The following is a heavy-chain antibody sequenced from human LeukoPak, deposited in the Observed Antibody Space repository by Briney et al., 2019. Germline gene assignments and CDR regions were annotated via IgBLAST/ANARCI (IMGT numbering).Heavy chain of an antibody. J-gene: IGHJ5*02. CDR1: GGSISSSSYY. V-gene: IGHV4-39*01. CDR2: IYYSGST. CDR3: ARALWDIVVAVAATSGPLNNWFDP. D-gene: IGHD2-15*01. Sequence: SETLSLTCTVSGGSISSSSYYWGWIRQPPGKGLEWIGSIYYSGSTYYNPSLKSRVTISVDTSKNQFSLKLSSVTAADTAVYYCARALWDIVVAVAATSGPLNNWFDPWGQGTLVTVSS.